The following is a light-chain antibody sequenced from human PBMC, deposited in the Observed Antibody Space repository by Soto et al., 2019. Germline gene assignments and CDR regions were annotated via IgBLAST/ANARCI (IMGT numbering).Light chain of an antibody. V-gene: IGKV3-20*01. Sequence: EIVLTQSPGTLSLSPGERATLSCRASQTVSSSYLAWYQQKPGQAPRLLIYGASSRATGIPDRFSGSGSGTDFTLTISSLQPEDFATYYCQQSHSMPLTFGGGTEVEI. J-gene: IGKJ4*01. CDR3: QQSHSMPLT. CDR2: GAS. CDR1: QTVSSSY.